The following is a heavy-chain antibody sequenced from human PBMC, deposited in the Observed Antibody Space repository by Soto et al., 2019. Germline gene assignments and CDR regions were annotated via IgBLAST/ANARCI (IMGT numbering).Heavy chain of an antibody. Sequence: EVQLVESGGGLVQPGGSLSLSCAASGFTFSSDNMNWVRQAPGKGLEWVSSISSSSSSIYYADSVKGRFTISRDNAKNSLYLQMTSLRAEDTAVYYCARGFNYYDYWGQGTLVTVSS. CDR2: ISSSSSSI. V-gene: IGHV3-48*01. CDR3: ARGFNYYDY. CDR1: GFTFSSDN. J-gene: IGHJ4*02.